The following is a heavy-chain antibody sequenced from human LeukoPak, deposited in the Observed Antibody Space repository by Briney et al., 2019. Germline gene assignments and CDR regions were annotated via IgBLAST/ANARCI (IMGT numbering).Heavy chain of an antibody. D-gene: IGHD2-21*02. CDR1: GGSISNYY. CDR2: ISYSGGT. CDR3: ARMMDTAWGMDV. Sequence: SETLSLTCTVSGGSISNYYWGWLRQPPGQVLDWIGYISYSGGTNYNPSLKSRVTISVDTSKQQFSLKLTSVTAADTAIYYCARMMDTAWGMDVWGPGATVIVSS. V-gene: IGHV4-59*01. J-gene: IGHJ6*02.